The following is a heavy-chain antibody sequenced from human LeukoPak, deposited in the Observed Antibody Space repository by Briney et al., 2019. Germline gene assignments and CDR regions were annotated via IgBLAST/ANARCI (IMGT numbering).Heavy chain of an antibody. J-gene: IGHJ5*02. Sequence: GESLKISCKGSGYSFTSYWIVWVRQMPGKGLEWMGSIYPGDSDTRYSPSFQGQVTISADKSISTAYLQWSSLKASDTAMYYCARQVVPAGAYNWFDPWGQGTLVTVSS. CDR3: ARQVVPAGAYNWFDP. CDR1: GYSFTSYW. CDR2: IYPGDSDT. D-gene: IGHD2-2*01. V-gene: IGHV5-51*01.